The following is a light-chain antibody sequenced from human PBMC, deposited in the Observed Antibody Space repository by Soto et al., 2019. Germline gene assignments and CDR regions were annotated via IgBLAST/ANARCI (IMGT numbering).Light chain of an antibody. CDR3: QQYGNSPPNT. CDR1: QSVSSSY. V-gene: IGKV3-20*01. CDR2: GAS. Sequence: EIGLTQSPGTLSLSPGERATLSCRASQSVSSSYLAWHQQKPGQAPRLLIYGASSRATGIPDRFSGSGSGTDFTLTISRLEPEDFAVYFCQQYGNSPPNTFGQGTKVDIK. J-gene: IGKJ2*01.